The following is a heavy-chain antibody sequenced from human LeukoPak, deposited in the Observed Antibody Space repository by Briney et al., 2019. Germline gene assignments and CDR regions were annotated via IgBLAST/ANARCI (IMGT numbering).Heavy chain of an antibody. CDR3: ARDISSGYYDAFDI. CDR1: GFSFSGYG. Sequence: GGSLRLSCAASGFSFSGYGMHWVRQAPGKGLEWVAVISYDGSNKYYADSVKGRFTISRDNSKNTLYLQMNSLRAEDTAVYYCARDISSGYYDAFDIWGQGTMVTVSS. V-gene: IGHV3-30*03. J-gene: IGHJ3*02. D-gene: IGHD3-22*01. CDR2: ISYDGSNK.